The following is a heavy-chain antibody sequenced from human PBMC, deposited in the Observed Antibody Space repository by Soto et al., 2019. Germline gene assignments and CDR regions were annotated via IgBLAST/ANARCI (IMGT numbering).Heavy chain of an antibody. D-gene: IGHD6-13*01. V-gene: IGHV1-69*08. CDR2: IIPILGIA. Sequence: QVQLVQSGAEVKKPGSSVKVSCKASGGTFSSYTISWVRQAPGQGLEWMGRIIPILGIANYAQKFQGRVTITADKSTSTAYMELSSLRSEDTAVYCCARDGAAAGTHYGMDVWGQGTTVTVSS. CDR3: ARDGAAAGTHYGMDV. CDR1: GGTFSSYT. J-gene: IGHJ6*02.